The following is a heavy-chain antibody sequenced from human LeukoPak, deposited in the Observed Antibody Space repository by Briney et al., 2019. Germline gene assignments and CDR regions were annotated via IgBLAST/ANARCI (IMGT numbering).Heavy chain of an antibody. CDR2: INPSGGST. V-gene: IGHV1-46*01. CDR3: AKDGGLLWFGELPRTFYYMDV. CDR1: GYTFTSYY. Sequence: GASVKVSCKASGYTFTSYYMHWVRQAPGQGLEWMGIINPSGGSTSYAQKFQGRVTMTRDMSTSTVYMELSSLRAEDTAVYYCAKDGGLLWFGELPRTFYYMDVWGKGTTVTVSS. D-gene: IGHD3-10*01. J-gene: IGHJ6*03.